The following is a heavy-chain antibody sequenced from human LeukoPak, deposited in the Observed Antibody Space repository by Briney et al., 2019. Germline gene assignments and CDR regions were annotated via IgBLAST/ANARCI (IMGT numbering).Heavy chain of an antibody. CDR1: GGTFSSYA. J-gene: IGHJ4*02. CDR3: ARDGMIGRQPLHHFDY. Sequence: SVKVSCKASGGTFSSYAISWVRQAPGQGLEWMGGIIPIFGTANYAQKFQGRVTITADKSTSTAYMELSSLRSEDTAVYYCARDGMIGRQPLHHFDYWGQGTLVTVSS. D-gene: IGHD1-14*01. CDR2: IIPIFGTA. V-gene: IGHV1-69*06.